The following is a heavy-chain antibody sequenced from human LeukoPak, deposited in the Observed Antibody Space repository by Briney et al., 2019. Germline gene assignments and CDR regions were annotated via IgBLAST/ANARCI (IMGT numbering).Heavy chain of an antibody. D-gene: IGHD6-19*01. CDR3: ARDRGIAVAGRTSEY. V-gene: IGHV4-38-2*02. J-gene: IGHJ4*02. Sequence: ASETLSLTCSVSGYSISSGYYWGWIRQPPGKGLEWIGNIYHSGSTFYNPSLKSRVTISVVTSKNQFSLKLSSVTAADTAVYYCARDRGIAVAGRTSEYWGQGTLVTVSS. CDR1: GYSISSGYY. CDR2: IYHSGST.